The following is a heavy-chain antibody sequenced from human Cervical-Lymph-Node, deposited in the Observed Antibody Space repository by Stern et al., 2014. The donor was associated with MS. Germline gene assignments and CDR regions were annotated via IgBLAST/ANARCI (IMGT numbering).Heavy chain of an antibody. CDR3: ARGGATRYNMDV. D-gene: IGHD1-26*01. J-gene: IGHJ6*02. V-gene: IGHV1-2*02. CDR1: GYTFSDYY. CDR2: INPKSGGT. Sequence: QVQLVQSGAAVKKPGASLKVSCKASGYTFSDYYIPWVRQDPGQRLEWMGWINPKSGGTNYVQKFQGRVTMTSDTSIDTADMELNSLTSDDTAVFYCARGGATRYNMDVWGPGTTVIVSS.